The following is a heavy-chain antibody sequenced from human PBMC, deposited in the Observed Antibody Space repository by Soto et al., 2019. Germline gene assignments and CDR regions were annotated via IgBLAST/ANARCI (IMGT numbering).Heavy chain of an antibody. CDR3: ATLRDCSGGSCYSYYFDY. D-gene: IGHD2-15*01. CDR2: IIPILGIA. V-gene: IGHV1-69*02. J-gene: IGHJ4*02. Sequence: QVQLVQSGAEVKKPGSSVKVSCKTSGGTLRSYTISWVRQSPGQGLEWMGRIIPILGIANYAQKFQGRVTITADKSTSTAYMELSSLRSEDTAVYYCATLRDCSGGSCYSYYFDYWGQGTLVTVSS. CDR1: GGTLRSYT.